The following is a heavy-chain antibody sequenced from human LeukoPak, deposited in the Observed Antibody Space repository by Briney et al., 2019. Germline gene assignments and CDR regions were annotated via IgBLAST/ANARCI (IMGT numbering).Heavy chain of an antibody. Sequence: HPGASLRLSCAASGFTFSSYAMSWVRQAPGKGLEWVSAISGSGGSTYYADSVKGRFTISRDNSKNTLYLQMNSLRAEDTAVYYCAKDIQTTVVNQPFDYWGQGTLSPSPQ. D-gene: IGHD4-23*01. CDR2: ISGSGGST. V-gene: IGHV3-23*01. CDR3: AKDIQTTVVNQPFDY. CDR1: GFTFSSYA. J-gene: IGHJ4*02.